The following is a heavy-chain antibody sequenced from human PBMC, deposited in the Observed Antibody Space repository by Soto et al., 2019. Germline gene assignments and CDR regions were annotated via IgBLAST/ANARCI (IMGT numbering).Heavy chain of an antibody. CDR1: GGSIGSGGYY. D-gene: IGHD3-22*01. CDR3: ASGAYDSSGYYFDC. CDR2: IYYSEST. J-gene: IGHJ4*02. Sequence: SETLSLTCTVSGGSIGSGGYYWSWIRQHPGKGLEWIGYIYYSESTYYNPSLTSRVTISVDTSKNQFSLKLSSVTAADTAVYYCASGAYDSSGYYFDCWGQGTPVTVSS. V-gene: IGHV4-30-4*08.